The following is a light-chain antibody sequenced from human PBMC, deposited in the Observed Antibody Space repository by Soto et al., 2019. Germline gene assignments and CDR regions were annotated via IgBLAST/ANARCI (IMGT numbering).Light chain of an antibody. Sequence: DIQMTQSTSTLSASVGDRVTITCRASQSISSWLAWYQQKPGKAPKLLIYDASSLESGVPSRFSGSGSGTEFTLTISSLQPDDFATYYCQQHNSFPLTFGQGTRLEI. CDR2: DAS. V-gene: IGKV1-5*01. J-gene: IGKJ5*01. CDR1: QSISSW. CDR3: QQHNSFPLT.